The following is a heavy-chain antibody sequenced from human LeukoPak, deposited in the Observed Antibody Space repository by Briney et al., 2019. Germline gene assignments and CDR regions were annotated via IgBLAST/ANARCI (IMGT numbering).Heavy chain of an antibody. Sequence: GGSLRLSCAASGFTVSSNYMSWVRQAPGEGLEWVSVIYSGGSTYYADSVKGRFTISRDNSKNTLYLQMNSLRAEDTAVYYCAREVGPFHQLDYWGQGTLVTVSS. D-gene: IGHD5-24*01. V-gene: IGHV3-53*01. CDR1: GFTVSSNY. J-gene: IGHJ4*02. CDR3: AREVGPFHQLDY. CDR2: IYSGGST.